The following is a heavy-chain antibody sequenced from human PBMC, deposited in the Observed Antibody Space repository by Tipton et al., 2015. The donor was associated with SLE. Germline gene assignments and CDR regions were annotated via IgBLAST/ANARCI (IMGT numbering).Heavy chain of an antibody. D-gene: IGHD3-10*01. CDR3: ARDYGSGSYSLDY. J-gene: IGHJ4*02. Sequence: TLSLTCTVSGGSISSHYWTWIRQPPGKGLEWIGEINHSGSTNYNPSLKSRVTISVDTSKNQFSLKLSSVTAADTAVYYCARDYGSGSYSLDYWGQGTLVTVSS. V-gene: IGHV4-34*01. CDR1: GGSISSHY. CDR2: INHSGST.